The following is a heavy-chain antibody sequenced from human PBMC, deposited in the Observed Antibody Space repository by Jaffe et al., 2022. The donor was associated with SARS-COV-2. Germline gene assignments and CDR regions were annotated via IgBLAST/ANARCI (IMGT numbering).Heavy chain of an antibody. Sequence: QVQLQESGPGLVKPSQTLSLTCTVSGGSISSGGYYWSWIRQHPGKGLEWIGYIYYSGSTYYNPSLKSRVTISVDTSKNQFSLKLSSVTAADTAVYYCARSYSSGWSAPTLDFDYWGQGTLVTVSS. CDR1: GGSISSGGYY. J-gene: IGHJ4*02. V-gene: IGHV4-31*03. CDR3: ARSYSSGWSAPTLDFDY. D-gene: IGHD6-19*01. CDR2: IYYSGST.